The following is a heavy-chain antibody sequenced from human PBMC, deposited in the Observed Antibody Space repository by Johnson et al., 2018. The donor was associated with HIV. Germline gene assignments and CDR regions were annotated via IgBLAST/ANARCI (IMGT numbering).Heavy chain of an antibody. J-gene: IGHJ3*02. CDR1: GFTFSNAW. D-gene: IGHD1-26*01. CDR2: IKSKTDGGTT. Sequence: VQLVESGGGLVKPGGSLRLSCAASGFTFSNAWMSWVRQAPGKGLEWVGRIKSKTDGGTTDYAAPVKGRFTISRDDSKNTLYLQMNSLKTEDTAVYYCTTDHHKGGSFDAFDIWGQGTMVTVSS. CDR3: TTDHHKGGSFDAFDI. V-gene: IGHV3-15*01.